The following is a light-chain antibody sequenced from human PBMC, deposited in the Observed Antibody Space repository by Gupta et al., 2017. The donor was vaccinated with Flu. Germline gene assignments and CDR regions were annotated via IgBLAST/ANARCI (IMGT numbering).Light chain of an antibody. V-gene: IGKV1-39*01. J-gene: IGKJ4*01. CDR3: QQRYSTPPVT. CDR1: QSISSY. Sequence: DSVTITCRASQSISSYLNWYHQKPGKAPKLLIYAAASLQSGVPSRCSGSGSGTDFTLTISSLQPEDFATYYCQQRYSTPPVTFGGGTKVEIK. CDR2: AAA.